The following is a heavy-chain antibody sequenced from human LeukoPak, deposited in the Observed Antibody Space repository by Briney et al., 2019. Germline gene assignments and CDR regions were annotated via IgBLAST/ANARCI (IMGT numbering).Heavy chain of an antibody. J-gene: IGHJ6*02. V-gene: IGHV3-43*02. CDR2: ISGDGGST. Sequence: PGGSLRLSCAASGFTFDDYAMHWVRQAPGKGLEWVSLISGDGGSTYYADSVKGRFTISRDNSKSSLYLQMNSLRTEDTALYYCAKDWRILTGYSYYYYGMDVWGQGTTVTVSS. D-gene: IGHD3-9*01. CDR1: GFTFDDYA. CDR3: AKDWRILTGYSYYYYGMDV.